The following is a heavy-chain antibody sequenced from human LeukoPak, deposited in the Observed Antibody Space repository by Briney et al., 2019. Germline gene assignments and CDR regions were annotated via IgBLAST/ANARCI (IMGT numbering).Heavy chain of an antibody. J-gene: IGHJ3*02. CDR2: ISYSGSA. Sequence: PSETLSLTCTVSGYSISSGYHWGWIRQPPGKGLEWIGSISYSGSAYYNPSLKSRVTISVDTSKNQFSLKLSSVTAADTAVYYCARLMGPDAFDIWGQGTMVTVSS. D-gene: IGHD3-16*01. CDR1: GYSISSGYH. CDR3: ARLMGPDAFDI. V-gene: IGHV4-38-2*02.